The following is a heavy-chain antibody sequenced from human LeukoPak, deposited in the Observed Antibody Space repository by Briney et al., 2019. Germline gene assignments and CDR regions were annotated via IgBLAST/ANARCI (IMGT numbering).Heavy chain of an antibody. D-gene: IGHD3-10*01. CDR1: GGSISSYY. J-gene: IGHJ5*02. CDR3: ARQAGMVRGVIISWFDP. CDR2: INHSGST. V-gene: IGHV4-34*01. Sequence: SETLSLTCTVSGGSISSYYWSWIRQPPGKGLEWIGEINHSGSTNYNPSLKSRVTISVDTSKNQFSLKLSSVTAADTAVYYCARQAGMVRGVIISWFDPWGQGTLVTVSS.